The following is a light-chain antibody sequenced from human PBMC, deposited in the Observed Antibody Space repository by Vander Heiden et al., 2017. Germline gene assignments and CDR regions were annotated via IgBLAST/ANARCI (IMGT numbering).Light chain of an antibody. CDR1: QSISTY. J-gene: IGKJ1*01. V-gene: IGKV1-39*01. CDR3: QQSYSTPWT. CDR2: AAS. Sequence: DIQMTQSPSSLSASVGDRVTITCRVSQSISTYLNWYQQKPGKAPKLLIYAASILQSGVPARFSGSGSGTDFTLTISSLQPEDSATYYCQQSYSTPWTFGQGTKVEIK.